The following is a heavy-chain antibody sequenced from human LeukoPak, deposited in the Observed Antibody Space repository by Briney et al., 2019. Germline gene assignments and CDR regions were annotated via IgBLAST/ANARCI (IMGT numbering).Heavy chain of an antibody. CDR3: ARTPFNIVVVPAAIEVQSNFYMDV. D-gene: IGHD2-2*01. V-gene: IGHV3-7*01. CDR1: GFTFTNYW. J-gene: IGHJ6*03. Sequence: GGSLRLSCAASGFTFTNYWMSWVRQAPGKGLELVANIKQDRSEKYYVDSVKGRFTISRDNAKNSVYLQMNSLRAEDTAVYYCARTPFNIVVVPAAIEVQSNFYMDVWGKGTTVTISS. CDR2: IKQDRSEK.